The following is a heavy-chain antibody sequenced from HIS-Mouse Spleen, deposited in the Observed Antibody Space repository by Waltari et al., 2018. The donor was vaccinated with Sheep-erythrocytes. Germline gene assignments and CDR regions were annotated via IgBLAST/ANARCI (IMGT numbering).Heavy chain of an antibody. Sequence: EVQLVESGGGLVKPVGSLRLSCAASGFTFSSYSMNWVRQAPGKGLEWVSSISSSSSYIYYADSVKGRFTISRDNAKNSLYLQMNSLRAEDTAVYYCAIYGSGSYAYFDYWGQGTLVTVSS. V-gene: IGHV3-21*01. D-gene: IGHD3-10*01. J-gene: IGHJ4*02. CDR1: GFTFSSYS. CDR3: AIYGSGSYAYFDY. CDR2: ISSSSSYI.